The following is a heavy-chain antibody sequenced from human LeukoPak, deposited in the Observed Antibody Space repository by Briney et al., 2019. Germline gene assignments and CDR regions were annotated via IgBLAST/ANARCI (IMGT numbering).Heavy chain of an antibody. J-gene: IGHJ6*02. CDR3: AKDRRLYGGIEGYYYYGMDV. D-gene: IGHD1-14*01. V-gene: IGHV3-23*01. CDR2: ISGSGGST. Sequence: GGSLRLSCAASGFTFSSYAMSWVRQAPGKGLEWVSAISGSGGSTYYADSVKGRFTISRDNSKNTLYLQMNSLRPEDTAVYYCAKDRRLYGGIEGYYYYGMDVWGQGTTVTVSS. CDR1: GFTFSSYA.